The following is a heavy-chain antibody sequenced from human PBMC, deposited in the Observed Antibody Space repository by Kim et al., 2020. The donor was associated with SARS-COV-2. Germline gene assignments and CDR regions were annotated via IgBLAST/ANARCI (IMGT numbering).Heavy chain of an antibody. V-gene: IGHV3-30*18. Sequence: GGSLRLSCAASGFTFSSYGMHWVRQAPGKGLEWVAVISYDGSNKYYADSVKGRFTISRDNSKNTLYLQMNSLRAEDTAVYYCAKAGGAYCGGDCYLNYYYGMDVWGQGTTVTVSS. J-gene: IGHJ6*02. CDR1: GFTFSSYG. CDR2: ISYDGSNK. CDR3: AKAGGAYCGGDCYLNYYYGMDV. D-gene: IGHD2-21*02.